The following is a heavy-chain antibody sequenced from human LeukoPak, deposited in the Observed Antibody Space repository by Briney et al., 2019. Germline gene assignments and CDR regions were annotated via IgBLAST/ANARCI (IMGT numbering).Heavy chain of an antibody. CDR1: GYTFTSYG. CDR3: ARDPGGIVVVPAAVDAFDI. D-gene: IGHD2-2*01. Sequence: ASVKVSCKASGYTFTSYGISWLRQAPGQGLEWMGWISAYNGNTNYAQKLQGRVTMTTDTSTSTAYMELRSLRSDDTAVYYCARDPGGIVVVPAAVDAFDIWGQGTMVTVSS. V-gene: IGHV1-18*01. CDR2: ISAYNGNT. J-gene: IGHJ3*02.